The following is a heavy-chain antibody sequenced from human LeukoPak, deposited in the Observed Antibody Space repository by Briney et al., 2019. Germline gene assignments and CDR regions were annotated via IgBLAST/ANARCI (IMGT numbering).Heavy chain of an antibody. CDR2: ISGSGGST. CDR1: GFTFSSYA. V-gene: IGHV3-23*01. CDR3: AKDDIAYYYDSSGYLPKFDY. Sequence: GGSLRLSCAASGFTFSSYAMSWVRQAPGEGLEWVSAISGSGGSTYYADSVKGRFTISRDNSKNTLYLQMNSLRAEDTAVYHCAKDDIAYYYDSSGYLPKFDYWGQGTLVTVSS. J-gene: IGHJ4*02. D-gene: IGHD3-22*01.